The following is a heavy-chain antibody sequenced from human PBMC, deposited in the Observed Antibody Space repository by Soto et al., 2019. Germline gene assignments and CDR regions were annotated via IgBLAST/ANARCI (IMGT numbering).Heavy chain of an antibody. CDR2: IKNKANYYTT. Sequence: EVQLVESGGGLVQPGGSPRLSCAASGFTFSDHYMDWVRQAPGKGLEWVGRIKNKANYYTTEYAASVKGRFTISRDDSKNSLYLQMNSLKTDDTAVYYCARRRGAYSDCWGQGTLVTVSS. J-gene: IGHJ4*02. CDR1: GFTFSDHY. D-gene: IGHD2-15*01. V-gene: IGHV3-72*01. CDR3: ARRRGAYSDC.